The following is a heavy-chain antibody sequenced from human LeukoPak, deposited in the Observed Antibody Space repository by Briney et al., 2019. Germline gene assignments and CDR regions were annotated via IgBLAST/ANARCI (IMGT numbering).Heavy chain of an antibody. J-gene: IGHJ4*02. D-gene: IGHD5-12*01. CDR1: GDSINRANYY. Sequence: PSETLSLTCTISGDSINRANYYCGSIRQPPGKGLERLGSIYYSGTTYYKPTLKSRGSMSVDKSKIQFSLILSAVTAVYTAVYYCGGRSWLRSPIVDYWGQGTLVTVSS. CDR3: GGRSWLRSPIVDY. V-gene: IGHV4-39*01. CDR2: IYYSGTT.